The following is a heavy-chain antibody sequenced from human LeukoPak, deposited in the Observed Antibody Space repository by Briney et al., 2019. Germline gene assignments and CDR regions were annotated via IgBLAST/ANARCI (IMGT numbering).Heavy chain of an antibody. V-gene: IGHV3-30*18. CDR1: GFTISSHG. CDR2: IAYHGNTE. J-gene: IGHJ5*02. D-gene: IGHD6-19*01. CDR3: AKDWGSGGWYNYFDP. Sequence: GGSLRLSCAVSGFTISSHGMHWVRQAPGKGPEWVAMIAYHGNTEYYGDSVKGRFAISRDNSKNTLYLQMDSLRAEDTAVYHCAKDWGSGGWYNYFDPWGQGTLVTVSS.